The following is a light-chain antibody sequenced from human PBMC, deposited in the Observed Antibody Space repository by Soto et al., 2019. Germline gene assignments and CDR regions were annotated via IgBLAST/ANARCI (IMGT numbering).Light chain of an antibody. CDR1: QSVSSSY. CDR3: QQYGNSPWT. CDR2: GAS. J-gene: IGKJ1*01. Sequence: EIVLTRSPGTLSLSPGERATLSCRASQSVSSSYLAWYQQKPGQAPRLLIYGASSRATGIPDRFSGSGSGTDFTLTISRLEPEDFAVYYCQQYGNSPWTFGQGTKVEIK. V-gene: IGKV3-20*01.